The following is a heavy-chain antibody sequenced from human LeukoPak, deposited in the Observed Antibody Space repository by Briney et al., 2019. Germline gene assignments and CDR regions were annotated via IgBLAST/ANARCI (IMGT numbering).Heavy chain of an antibody. J-gene: IGHJ4*02. V-gene: IGHV1-18*01. CDR2: ISAYNGNT. D-gene: IGHD2-15*01. CDR3: ARARLGYCSGGSCYGGYFDY. CDR1: GYTFTSYG. Sequence: ASVKVSCKASGYTFTSYGVSWVRQAPGQGLEWMGWISAYNGNTNYAQKLQGRVTMTTDTSTSTAYMELRSLRSDDTAVYYCARARLGYCSGGSCYGGYFDYWGQGTLVTVSS.